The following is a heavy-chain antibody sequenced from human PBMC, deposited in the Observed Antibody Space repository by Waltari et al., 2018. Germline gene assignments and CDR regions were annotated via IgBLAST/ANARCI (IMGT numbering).Heavy chain of an antibody. D-gene: IGHD6-19*01. V-gene: IGHV1-8*03. CDR2: INPNSGNT. CDR1: GYTFTSYD. Sequence: QVQLVQSGAEVKKPGASVKVSCKASGYTFTSYDINWVRQATGQGLEWMGWINPNSGNTGYAQKFQGRVTITRNTSISTAYMELSSLRSEDTAVYYCARGLHTGYSSGWYYWGQGTLVTVSS. J-gene: IGHJ4*02. CDR3: ARGLHTGYSSGWYY.